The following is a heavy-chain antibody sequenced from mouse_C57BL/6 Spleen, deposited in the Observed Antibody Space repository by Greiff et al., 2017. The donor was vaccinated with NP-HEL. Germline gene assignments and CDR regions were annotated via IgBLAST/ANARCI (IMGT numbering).Heavy chain of an antibody. CDR3: ARGDFITTIGALDY. J-gene: IGHJ4*01. Sequence: VQLVESGAELVKPGASVKISCKASGYAFSSYWMNWVKQRPGKGLEWIGQIYTGDGDTYYNGKFKGKSTLTADKSSSTAYMQLSSLTSEDTAVYYCARGDFITTIGALDYWGQGTSVTVSS. CDR2: IYTGDGDT. CDR1: GYAFSSYW. D-gene: IGHD1-1*01. V-gene: IGHV1-80*01.